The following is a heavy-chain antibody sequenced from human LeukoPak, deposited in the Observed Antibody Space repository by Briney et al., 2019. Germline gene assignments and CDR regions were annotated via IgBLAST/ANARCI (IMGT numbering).Heavy chain of an antibody. CDR2: ISGTSSDT. J-gene: IGHJ4*02. CDR1: GFTFSGCA. Sequence: GGSLRLSCAASGFTFSGCAMSWVRQAPGKGLEYLSYISGTSSDTNYADSVRGRFTISRDNAENSPYLQMNSLRVEDTAVYYCARTARTPAYWGQGTLVTVSS. V-gene: IGHV3-11*06. D-gene: IGHD6-6*01. CDR3: ARTARTPAY.